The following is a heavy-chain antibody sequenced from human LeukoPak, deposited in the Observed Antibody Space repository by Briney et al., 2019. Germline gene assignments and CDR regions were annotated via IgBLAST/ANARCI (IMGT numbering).Heavy chain of an antibody. V-gene: IGHV3-11*01. CDR2: ISSSGSTI. CDR1: GFTFSDYY. D-gene: IGHD1-14*01. Sequence: GGSLRLSCAASGFTFSDYYMSWIRQAPGKGLEWVSYISSSGSTIYYADSVKGRFTISRDNAKNLLYLQMNSLRAEDTAVYYCARVWNNWNHDYWGQGTLVTVSS. J-gene: IGHJ4*02. CDR3: ARVWNNWNHDY.